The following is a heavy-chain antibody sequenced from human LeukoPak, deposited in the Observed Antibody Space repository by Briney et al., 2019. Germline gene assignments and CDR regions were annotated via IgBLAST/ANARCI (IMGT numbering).Heavy chain of an antibody. D-gene: IGHD1-26*01. CDR1: RGSFSPYY. CDR3: AREMRQNQLLFNWFDP. J-gene: IGHJ5*02. CDR2: IFHSGSP. Sequence: SETPSLICTVSRGSFSPYYWSWIRQAPGKGLEWIGNIFHSGSPRYNPSLKSRVTISVDTSKKQFSLNLRSVTAADTDVYFCAREMRQNQLLFNWFDPWGQGTLVIVSS. V-gene: IGHV4-59*01.